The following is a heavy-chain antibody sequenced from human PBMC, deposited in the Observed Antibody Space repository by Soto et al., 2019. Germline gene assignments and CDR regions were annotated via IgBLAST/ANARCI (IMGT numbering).Heavy chain of an antibody. Sequence: RGESLKISCKGFGYSFTTNWLGWVRQMPGKGLEWMGIIFPGDSDARYSPSFHGQVTISADKSINTAYLQWASLKASDTAMYYCARPRGYSGYDDDAFHIWGQGTMVTVS. D-gene: IGHD5-12*01. V-gene: IGHV5-51*01. CDR2: IFPGDSDA. J-gene: IGHJ3*02. CDR1: GYSFTTNW. CDR3: ARPRGYSGYDDDAFHI.